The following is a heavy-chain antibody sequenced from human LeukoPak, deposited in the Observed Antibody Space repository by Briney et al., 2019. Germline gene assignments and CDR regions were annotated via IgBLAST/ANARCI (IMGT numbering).Heavy chain of an antibody. V-gene: IGHV3-30*04. CDR1: GFTFSSYA. CDR2: ISYDGSNK. J-gene: IGHJ4*02. Sequence: PGGSLRLSCAASGFTFSSYAMRWVRQAPGKGLEWVAVISYDGSNKYYADSVKGRFTISRDNSKNTLYLQMNSLRAEDTAVYYCARTYYDFWSGYYVDYWGQGTLVTVSS. D-gene: IGHD3-3*01. CDR3: ARTYYDFWSGYYVDY.